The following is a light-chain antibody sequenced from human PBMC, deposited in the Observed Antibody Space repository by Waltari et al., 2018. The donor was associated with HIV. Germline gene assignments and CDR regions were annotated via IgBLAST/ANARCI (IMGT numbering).Light chain of an antibody. CDR3: QSYDSSLTGSV. J-gene: IGLJ2*01. CDR1: SSNIGAGYD. V-gene: IGLV1-40*01. CDR2: GNN. Sequence: QSVLTQPPSVSGAPGQRVTISCPGSSSNIGAGYDVHWYQQVPGTAPKLLIYGNNNRPSGVPDRFSASKSGASPSLALTGLQAEDEADYYCQSYDSSLTGSVFGGGTKLTVL.